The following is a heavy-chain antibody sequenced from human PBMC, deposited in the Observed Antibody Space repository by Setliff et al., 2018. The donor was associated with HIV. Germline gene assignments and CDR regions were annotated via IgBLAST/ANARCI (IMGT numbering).Heavy chain of an antibody. CDR3: ARAGASSGWYGWYFDY. Sequence: GASVKVSCKASGGTFSSYAISWVRQAPGQGLEWMGGIIPIFGTANYAQKFQGRVTITADESTSTAYMELSSLRSEDTAVCYCARAGASSGWYGWYFDYWGQGTRVTVSS. V-gene: IGHV1-69*13. CDR2: IIPIFGTA. CDR1: GGTFSSYA. J-gene: IGHJ4*02. D-gene: IGHD6-19*01.